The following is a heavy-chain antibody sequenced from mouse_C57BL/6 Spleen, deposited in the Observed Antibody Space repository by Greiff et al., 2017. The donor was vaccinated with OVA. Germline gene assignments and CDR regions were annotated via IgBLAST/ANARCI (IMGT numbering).Heavy chain of an antibody. CDR3: ARSPPRGGYFDV. Sequence: QVQLQQPGAELVRPGSSVKLSCKASGYTFTSYWMHWVKQRPIQGLEWIGNIDPSDSETHYNQKFKDKATLTVDKSSSTAYMQLSSLTSEDSAVYYCARSPPRGGYFDVWGTGTTVTVAS. CDR2: IDPSDSET. CDR1: GYTFTSYW. J-gene: IGHJ1*03. V-gene: IGHV1-52*01.